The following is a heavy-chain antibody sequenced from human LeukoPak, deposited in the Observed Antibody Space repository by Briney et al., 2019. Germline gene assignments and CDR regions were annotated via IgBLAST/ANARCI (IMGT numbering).Heavy chain of an antibody. J-gene: IGHJ3*02. D-gene: IGHD3-22*01. CDR3: ASENMGYYDSSGYHDAFDI. CDR1: GGSISSGSYY. CDR2: IYTSGST. Sequence: SQTLSLTCTVSGGSISSGSYYWSWIRQPAGKGLEWIGRIYTSGSTNYNPSLKSRVTISVDTSKNQFSLKLSSVAAADTAVYYCASENMGYYDSSGYHDAFDIWGQGTMVTVSS. V-gene: IGHV4-61*02.